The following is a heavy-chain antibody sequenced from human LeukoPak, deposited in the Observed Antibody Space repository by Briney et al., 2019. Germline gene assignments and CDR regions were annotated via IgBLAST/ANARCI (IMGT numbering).Heavy chain of an antibody. CDR3: ARESYSSSYLFDF. CDR2: IFTSGST. J-gene: IGHJ4*02. V-gene: IGHV4-4*07. D-gene: IGHD6-6*01. Sequence: SETLSLTCTVSGGSISSFCWSWIRQPAGKGLEWIGRIFTSGSTNYNPSLKSRVTMSVDTSKNQISLKVNPLTAADTAVYSCARESYSSSYLFDFWGQGTLVTVSS. CDR1: GGSISSFC.